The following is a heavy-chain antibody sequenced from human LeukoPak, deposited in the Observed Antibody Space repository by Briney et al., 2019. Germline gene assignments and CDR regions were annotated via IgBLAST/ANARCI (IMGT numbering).Heavy chain of an antibody. D-gene: IGHD3-10*01. CDR1: GGSISSGGYS. CDR2: IYYSGST. CDR3: ARAYGSGSPDY. V-gene: IGHV4-30-4*07. J-gene: IGHJ4*02. Sequence: SETLSLTCAVSGGSISSGGYSWSWIRQPPGKGLEWIGYIYYSGSTYYNPSLKGRVTISVDTSKNQFSLKLSSVTAADTAVYYCARAYGSGSPDYWGQGTLVTVSS.